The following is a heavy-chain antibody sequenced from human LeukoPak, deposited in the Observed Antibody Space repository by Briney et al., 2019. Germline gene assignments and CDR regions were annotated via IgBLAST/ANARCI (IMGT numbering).Heavy chain of an antibody. CDR2: VDHTGST. V-gene: IGHV4-61*03. CDR3: ARGRVSSSTWYSAYYYYFYMDV. CDR1: GGSISSRSYY. D-gene: IGHD1-1*01. J-gene: IGHJ6*03. Sequence: SETLSLTCTVSGGSISSRSYYWTWIRQPPGKGLEWIGYVDHTGSTNFNPSLNGRVSISRDTTKNLFSLRLRSVTAADTAVYFCARGRVSSSTWYSAYYYYFYMDVWGKGTTVTVSS.